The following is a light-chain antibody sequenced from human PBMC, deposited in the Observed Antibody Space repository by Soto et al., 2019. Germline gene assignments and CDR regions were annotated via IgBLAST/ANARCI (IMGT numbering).Light chain of an antibody. V-gene: IGLV2-14*01. J-gene: IGLJ2*01. CDR3: SSYTSSSSV. Sequence: QSVLTQPASVSGSPRQSITISCTGTSNDFGDYNYVSWYQQHPGKVPKLIIYDVTDRPSGVSNRFSGSKSGNTASLTISGLQADDEADYYCSSYTSSSSVFGGGTKLTVL. CDR1: SNDFGDYNY. CDR2: DVT.